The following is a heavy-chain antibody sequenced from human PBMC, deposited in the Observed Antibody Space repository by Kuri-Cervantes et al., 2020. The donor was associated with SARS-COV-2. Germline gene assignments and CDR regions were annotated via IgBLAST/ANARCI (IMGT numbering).Heavy chain of an antibody. J-gene: IGHJ4*02. Sequence: GSLRLSCTVSGGSISSYYWSWIRQPPGKGLEWIGYIYYSGSTNYNPSLKSRVTISVDTSKNQFSLKLSSVTAADTAVYYCATAPATRGYPTKIDNWGPGTLVTVSS. CDR1: GGSISSYY. CDR3: ATAPATRGYPTKIDN. V-gene: IGHV4-59*01. CDR2: IYYSGST. D-gene: IGHD5-12*01.